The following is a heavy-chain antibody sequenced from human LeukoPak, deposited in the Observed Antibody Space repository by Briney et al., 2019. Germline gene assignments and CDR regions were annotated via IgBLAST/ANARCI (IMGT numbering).Heavy chain of an antibody. Sequence: SETLSLTCAVYGGSFSGYYWSWIRQPPGKGLVWIGEINHSGSTNYNPSLMSRVTISVDTSKNQFSLKLSSVTAADTAVYYCARSLYSSSWYYFHYWGQGTLVTVSS. J-gene: IGHJ4*02. CDR2: INHSGST. V-gene: IGHV4-34*01. CDR1: GGSFSGYY. CDR3: ARSLYSSSWYYFHY. D-gene: IGHD6-13*01.